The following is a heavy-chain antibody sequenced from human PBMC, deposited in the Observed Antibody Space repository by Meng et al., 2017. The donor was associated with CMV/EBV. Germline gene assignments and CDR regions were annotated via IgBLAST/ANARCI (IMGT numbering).Heavy chain of an antibody. CDR3: GKGQWFGELTAPIDD. D-gene: IGHD3-10*01. CDR2: ISGSGGST. J-gene: IGHJ4*02. Sequence: GESLKISCAASGFTFSDYGMTWVRQAPGKGLEWVSGISGSGGSTYYADSVKGRFTSFRDSSKNTLYLQMKSLRAEDTALYYCGKGQWFGELTAPIDDWGQGTRVTVSS. V-gene: IGHV3-23*01. CDR1: GFTFSDYG.